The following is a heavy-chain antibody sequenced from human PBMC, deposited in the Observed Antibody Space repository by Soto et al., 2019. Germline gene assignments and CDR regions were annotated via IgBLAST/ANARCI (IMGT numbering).Heavy chain of an antibody. CDR2: IYSGGST. V-gene: IGHV3-53*01. CDR3: ARSEGAFDWLLFRGMDV. Sequence: GGSLRLSCAASGFTVSSNYMSWVRQAPGKGLEWVSVIYSGGSTYYADSVKGRFTISRDNSKNTLYLQMNSLRAEDTAVYYCARSEGAFDWLLFRGMDVWGQGTTVTVSS. J-gene: IGHJ6*02. D-gene: IGHD3-9*01. CDR1: GFTVSSNY.